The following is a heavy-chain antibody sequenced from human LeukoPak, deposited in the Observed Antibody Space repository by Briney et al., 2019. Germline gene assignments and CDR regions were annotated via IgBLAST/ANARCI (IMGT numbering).Heavy chain of an antibody. CDR1: SGSISSTSYY. Sequence: SETLSLTCTAFSGSISSTSYYWSWIRQPPGKGLEWIGYIYYSGGTSYTPSLNPSLKSRVTISGDTSKNQLSLKLTSVTAADTAVYYCARDRLPSTPLDYWGQGTLVTVSS. CDR2: IYYSGGT. V-gene: IGHV4-61*01. D-gene: IGHD5-12*01. J-gene: IGHJ4*02. CDR3: ARDRLPSTPLDY.